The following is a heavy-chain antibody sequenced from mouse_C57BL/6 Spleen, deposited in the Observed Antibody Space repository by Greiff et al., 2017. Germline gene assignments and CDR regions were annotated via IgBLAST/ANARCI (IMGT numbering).Heavy chain of an antibody. D-gene: IGHD3-2*02. J-gene: IGHJ4*01. CDR2: IYPGDGDT. Sequence: VQLQQSGPELVKPGASVKISCKASGYAFSSSWMNWVKQRPGKGREWIGRIYPGDGDTNYNGKFKGKATLTADKSSSTAYMQLSSQTSDYSAVYVWARARAAQGYAMDYWGQGPPVTVSA. V-gene: IGHV1-82*01. CDR3: ARARAAQGYAMDY. CDR1: GYAFSSSW.